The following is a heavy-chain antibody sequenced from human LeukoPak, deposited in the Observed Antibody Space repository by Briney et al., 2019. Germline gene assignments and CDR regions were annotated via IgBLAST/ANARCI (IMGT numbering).Heavy chain of an antibody. D-gene: IGHD1-26*01. CDR1: GFTVSSNY. J-gene: IGHJ3*02. Sequence: GGSLRLSCTASGFTVSSNYMSWVRQAPGKGLEWVSVIYSGGSTYYADSVKGRFTISRDNSKNSLYLQMNSLRAEDTAVYYCARARELDAFDIWGQGTMVTASS. V-gene: IGHV3-53*01. CDR3: ARARELDAFDI. CDR2: IYSGGST.